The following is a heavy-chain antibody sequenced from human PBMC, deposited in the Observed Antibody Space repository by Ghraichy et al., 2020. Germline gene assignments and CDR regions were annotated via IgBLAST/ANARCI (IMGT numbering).Heavy chain of an antibody. CDR1: GFAFSGSA. V-gene: IGHV3-73*01. J-gene: IGHJ2*01. CDR2: IRSKANSYAT. Sequence: GGSLRLSCAASGFAFSGSAMHWVRQASGKGLEWVGRIRSKANSYATAYAASAKGRFTISRDDSKNTAYLQMNSLKTEGTAVYYCTRLRRPAVLDGEDSSGNDAYLYFDLWGRGTPVTVSS. CDR3: TRLRRPAVLDGEDSSGNDAYLYFDL. D-gene: IGHD3-22*01.